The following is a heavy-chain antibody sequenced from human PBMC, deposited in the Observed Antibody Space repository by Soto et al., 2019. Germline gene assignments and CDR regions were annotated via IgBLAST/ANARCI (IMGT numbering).Heavy chain of an antibody. J-gene: IGHJ6*03. CDR2: ISAYNGNT. V-gene: IGHV1-18*01. CDR3: ARVPGHIWFGELRSYYYYMDV. D-gene: IGHD3-10*01. Sequence: QVQLVQSGADVKKPGASVKVSCKASGYTFTSYGISWVRQAPGQGLEWMGWISAYNGNTNYAQKLQGRVNMTTDTSTSTAYMELRSLRSDDTAVYYCARVPGHIWFGELRSYYYYMDVWGKGTTVTVSS. CDR1: GYTFTSYG.